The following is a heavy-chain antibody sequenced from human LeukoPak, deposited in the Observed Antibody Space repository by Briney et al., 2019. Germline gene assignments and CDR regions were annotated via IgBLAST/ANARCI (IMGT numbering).Heavy chain of an antibody. Sequence: SETLSLTCAVYGGSFSGYYWSWIRQPPGKGLEWIGEINHSGSTNYNPSLKSRVSISIDTSKNQFSLKLSSVTAADTAVYYCASGGYCSSGSCYPNWFDPWGQGTLVTVSS. CDR3: ASGGYCSSGSCYPNWFDP. CDR2: INHSGST. V-gene: IGHV4-34*01. D-gene: IGHD2-15*01. CDR1: GGSFSGYY. J-gene: IGHJ5*02.